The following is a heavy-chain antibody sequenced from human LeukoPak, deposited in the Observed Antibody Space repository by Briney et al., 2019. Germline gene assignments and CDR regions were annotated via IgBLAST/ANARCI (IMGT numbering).Heavy chain of an antibody. CDR1: GFTFSSYA. V-gene: IGHV3-23*01. CDR2: ISGSGGST. CDR3: ARASLLGYCSSTSCYQFDY. J-gene: IGHJ4*02. D-gene: IGHD2-2*01. Sequence: GGSLRLSCAASGFTFSSYAVSWVRQAPGKGLEWVSAISGSGGSTYYADSVKGRFTISRDNSKNTLYLQMNSLRAEDTAVYYCARASLLGYCSSTSCYQFDYWGQGTLVTVSS.